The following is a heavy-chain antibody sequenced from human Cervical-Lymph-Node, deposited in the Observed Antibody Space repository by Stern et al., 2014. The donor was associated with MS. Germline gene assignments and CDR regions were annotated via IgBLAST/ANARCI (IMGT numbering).Heavy chain of an antibody. CDR1: GGTFSKFP. CDR3: ALSSETSDRWYSLGYDL. CDR2: VFPVCGPP. D-gene: IGHD6-13*01. J-gene: IGHJ5*02. Sequence: VQLEESGAEVTKPGSSVKGSCKASGGTFSKFPSSWVRQAPGQGIEWMGGVFPVCGPPTYAQECRGRVTITADVSTSTVYMELSSLRSDDTAVYYCALSSETSDRWYSLGYDLWGQGTLVTVSS. V-gene: IGHV1-69*01.